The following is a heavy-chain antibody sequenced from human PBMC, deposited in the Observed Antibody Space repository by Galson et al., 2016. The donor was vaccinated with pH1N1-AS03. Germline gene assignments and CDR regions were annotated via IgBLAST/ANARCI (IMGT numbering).Heavy chain of an antibody. J-gene: IGHJ6*04. CDR2: IAAVGTT. Sequence: SLRLSCAAFGFILRNYDMHWVRQARGKGLEWVSLIAAVGTTEYAGSVKGRFTIFRDNVKNSLYLQMNNLRAEDTALYYCAVWGYISNTHGLDVWGKGTTVTVSS. CDR3: AVWGYISNTHGLDV. V-gene: IGHV3-13*01. D-gene: IGHD5-18*01. CDR1: GFILRNYD.